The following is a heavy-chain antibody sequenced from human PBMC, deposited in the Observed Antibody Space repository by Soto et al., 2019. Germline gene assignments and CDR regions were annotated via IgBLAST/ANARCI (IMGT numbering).Heavy chain of an antibody. Sequence: LSLTCTVSGGSISSYYWNWIRQPAGKGLEWIGRIYASGSTNYNPSLKSRVTMSVDTSKNQFSLKLSSVTAADTAVYFCARDPTYYYESSGYSGFDYWGQGTLVTVSS. CDR2: IYASGST. D-gene: IGHD3-22*01. V-gene: IGHV4-4*07. CDR3: ARDPTYYYESSGYSGFDY. J-gene: IGHJ4*02. CDR1: GGSISSYY.